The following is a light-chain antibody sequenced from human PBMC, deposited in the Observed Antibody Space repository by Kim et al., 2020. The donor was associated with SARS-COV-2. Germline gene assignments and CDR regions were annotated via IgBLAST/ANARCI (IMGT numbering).Light chain of an antibody. J-gene: IGKJ2*01. CDR3: QQYNNWPTMYT. V-gene: IGKV3-15*01. Sequence: EIVMTQSPATLSVSPGERATLSCRASQSVSSNLAWYQQKPGQAPRLLIYGASTRATGIPARFSGSGSGREFTLTISSLQSEDFAVYYCQQYNNWPTMYTFGQGTKLEI. CDR1: QSVSSN. CDR2: GAS.